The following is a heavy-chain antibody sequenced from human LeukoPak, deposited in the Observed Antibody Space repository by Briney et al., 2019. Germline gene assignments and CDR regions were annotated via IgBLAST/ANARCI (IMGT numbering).Heavy chain of an antibody. CDR1: GLTVSSSS. J-gene: IGHJ6*02. CDR2: ISSSSSYI. D-gene: IGHD1-26*01. Sequence: GGSLRLSCAASGLTVSSSSIYMSWVRQAPGKGPEWVSSISSSSSYIHYADSVKGRFTISSDNAKNSLYLQMNSLRAEDTAVYYCARGHSGSYYYYGMDVWGQGTTVTVSS. V-gene: IGHV3-21*01. CDR3: ARGHSGSYYYYGMDV.